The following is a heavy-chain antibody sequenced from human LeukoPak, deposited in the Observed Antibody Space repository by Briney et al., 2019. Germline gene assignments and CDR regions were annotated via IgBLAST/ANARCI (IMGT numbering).Heavy chain of an antibody. V-gene: IGHV3-72*01. D-gene: IGHD2-21*01. Sequence: PGGSLRLSCAASGFTFSDHYMDWVRQAPGKGLEWVGRPRNKANSYTTEYAASVKDRFTISRDDSKNSVCLQMNSLKTDDTAIYYWARVNEPVLGRDNLDIWGQGTMVTVSS. CDR1: GFTFSDHY. CDR2: PRNKANSYTT. CDR3: ARVNEPVLGRDNLDI. J-gene: IGHJ3*02.